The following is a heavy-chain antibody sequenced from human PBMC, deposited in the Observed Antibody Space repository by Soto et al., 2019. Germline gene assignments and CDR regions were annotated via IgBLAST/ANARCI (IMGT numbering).Heavy chain of an antibody. CDR2: ISWNSDNT. J-gene: IGHJ4*02. Sequence: EVQLVESGGGLVQPGRSLRLSCAASGFSFNDYAVHWVRQAPGKGLEWVSGISWNSDNTDYAGSVKGRFTISRDNAKSSLYLQMNSLRAEDTALYYCSIFRTATTPFDYWGQGTLVTVSS. V-gene: IGHV3-9*01. D-gene: IGHD4-17*01. CDR3: SIFRTATTPFDY. CDR1: GFSFNDYA.